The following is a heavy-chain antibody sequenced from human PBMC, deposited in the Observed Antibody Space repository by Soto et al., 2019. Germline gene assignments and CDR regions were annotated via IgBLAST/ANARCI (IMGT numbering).Heavy chain of an antibody. CDR3: ARDSSTTNPV. Sequence: QVQLVQSGAGVRRPGTSVMVSCKTSGYTFTDYDINWVRQATGQGLEWMGWMNPNSGNTGYAQKFQGRVSMSRNTATSTAYMELSSLRSDDTAIYYCARDSSTTNPVWGQGTMVTVSS. CDR1: GYTFTDYD. J-gene: IGHJ3*01. D-gene: IGHD2-2*01. V-gene: IGHV1-8*01. CDR2: MNPNSGNT.